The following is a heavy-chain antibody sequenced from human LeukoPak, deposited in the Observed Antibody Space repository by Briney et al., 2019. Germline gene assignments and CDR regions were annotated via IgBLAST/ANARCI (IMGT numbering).Heavy chain of an antibody. CDR1: GGTFSSYA. CDR3: ARGVHSGSWLNWFDP. CDR2: IIPIFGTA. J-gene: IGHJ5*02. Sequence: ASVKVSCKASGGTFSSYAISWVRQAPGQGLEWMGGIIPIFGTANYAQKFQGRVTITADESTSTAYMELSSLRSEDTAVYYCARGVHSGSWLNWFDPWGQGTLVTVSS. D-gene: IGHD6-13*01. V-gene: IGHV1-69*13.